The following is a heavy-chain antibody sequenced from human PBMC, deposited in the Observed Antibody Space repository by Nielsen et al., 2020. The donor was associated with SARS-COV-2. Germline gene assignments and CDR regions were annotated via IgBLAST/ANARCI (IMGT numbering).Heavy chain of an antibody. CDR3: ARGYYYDSSGYYAGDY. Sequence: GESLKISCAASGFAFSNYAMSWVRQAPGKGLEWVSSISPSGDNTYYPDSVEGRFTISRDNAKNTLYLQMNSLRAEDTAVYYCARGYYYDSSGYYAGDYWGQGTLVTVSS. V-gene: IGHV3-23*01. CDR2: ISPSGDNT. J-gene: IGHJ4*02. D-gene: IGHD3-22*01. CDR1: GFAFSNYA.